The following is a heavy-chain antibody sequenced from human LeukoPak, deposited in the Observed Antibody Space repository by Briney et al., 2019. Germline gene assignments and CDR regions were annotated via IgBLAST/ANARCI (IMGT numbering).Heavy chain of an antibody. D-gene: IGHD3-9*01. CDR2: IWYDGSNK. Sequence: GGSLRLSCAASGFTFSSYGMHWVRQAPGKGLEWVAVIWYDGSNKYYADSVKGRFTISRDNSKNTLYLQMNSLRAEDTAVYYCARDKIYYDILSGYPDYWGQGTLVTVSS. J-gene: IGHJ4*02. CDR1: GFTFSSYG. V-gene: IGHV3-33*01. CDR3: ARDKIYYDILSGYPDY.